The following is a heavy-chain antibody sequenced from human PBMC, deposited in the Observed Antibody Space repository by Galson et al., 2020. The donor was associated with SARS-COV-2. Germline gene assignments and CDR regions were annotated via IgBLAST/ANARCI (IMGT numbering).Heavy chain of an antibody. D-gene: IGHD3-10*01. V-gene: IGHV3-33*06. CDR2: IWSDGSHK. CDR1: GFTFSNYG. CDR3: AKENYVSGTPYPCFDS. J-gene: IGHJ4*02. Sequence: GESLKISCAASGFTFSNYGMHWVRQAPGKGLEWVAVIWSDGSHKYCAGSVEGRFTISRDNSKNTVYLQMNSLRDEDTAVYYCAKENYVSGTPYPCFDSWGQGTLVTVSS.